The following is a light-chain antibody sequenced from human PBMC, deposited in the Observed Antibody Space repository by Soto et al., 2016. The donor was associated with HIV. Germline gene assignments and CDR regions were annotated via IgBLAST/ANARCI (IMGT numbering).Light chain of an antibody. V-gene: IGKV2-28*01. Sequence: DIVMTQSPLSLPVTPGEPASISCRSSQSLLNSNGYNYLDWYLQKPGQSPQVLIYLGSNRASGVPDRFSGSGSGTDFTLKISRVEAEDVGIYYCMQGVHLPGTFGQGTKVEIK. CDR2: LGS. J-gene: IGKJ1*01. CDR1: QSLLNSNGYNY. CDR3: MQGVHLPGT.